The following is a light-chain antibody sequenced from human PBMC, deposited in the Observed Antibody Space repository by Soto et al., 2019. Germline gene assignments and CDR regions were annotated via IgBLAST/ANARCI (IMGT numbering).Light chain of an antibody. Sequence: DIVMTQSPDSLTVSLGERVTINCKSSQSVLYSSNNKDYLAWYQQKPGQPPKLLITWASTRESGVPDRFSGSGSGTDFTLTISSLQAEDVAVYYCQQYYSTLVTFGQGTRLEIK. V-gene: IGKV4-1*01. CDR3: QQYYSTLVT. CDR2: WAS. J-gene: IGKJ5*01. CDR1: QSVLYSSNNKDY.